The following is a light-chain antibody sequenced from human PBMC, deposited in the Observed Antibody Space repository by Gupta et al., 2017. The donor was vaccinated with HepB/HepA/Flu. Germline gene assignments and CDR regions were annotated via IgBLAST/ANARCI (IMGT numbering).Light chain of an antibody. CDR1: TSNIGADYD. J-gene: IGLJ2*01. CDR2: GYS. CDR3: QSFDSSLGGVL. Sequence: QSVLTQPPSVSGAPGQTVIIPCPGSTSNIGADYDVHWYHRLPGTAPKLLIYGYSSRPSGVPDRFSGSKSGASGSLAITGLQAEDEGDYYCQSFDSSLGGVLFGGGTRLTVL. V-gene: IGLV1-40*01.